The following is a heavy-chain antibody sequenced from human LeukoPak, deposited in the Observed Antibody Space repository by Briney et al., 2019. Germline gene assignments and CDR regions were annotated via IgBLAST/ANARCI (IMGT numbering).Heavy chain of an antibody. J-gene: IGHJ3*02. V-gene: IGHV1-46*01. Sequence: ASVKVSCKASGYTFTSYSMQWVRQAPGQGLEWMGIINPSAGSTRYAQRFQGRVTMTRDTSTSTVYMELSSLRSEDTAVYYCARDPSLAGDDAFDIWGQGTLVTVSS. CDR3: ARDPSLAGDDAFDI. CDR1: GYTFTSYS. D-gene: IGHD6-19*01. CDR2: INPSAGST.